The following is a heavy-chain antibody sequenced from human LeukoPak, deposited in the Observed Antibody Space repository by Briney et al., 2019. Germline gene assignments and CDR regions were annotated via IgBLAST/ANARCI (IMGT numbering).Heavy chain of an antibody. CDR1: GFSFSSYT. D-gene: IGHD6-19*01. Sequence: GGTLRLSCAASGFSFSSYTMNWVRQAPGKGLEWVSSISSRSTYIYYADSLKGRFTISRDNAKNSLYLQMNSLRAEDTAVYFCARVGLPAYSNGGLENWGQGTLVTVSS. V-gene: IGHV3-21*01. CDR2: ISSRSTYI. J-gene: IGHJ4*02. CDR3: ARVGLPAYSNGGLEN.